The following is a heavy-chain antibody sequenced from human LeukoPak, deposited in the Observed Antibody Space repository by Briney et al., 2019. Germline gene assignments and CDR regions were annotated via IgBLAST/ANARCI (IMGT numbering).Heavy chain of an antibody. CDR1: GYTFTSYY. J-gene: IGHJ4*02. CDR2: INPSGGST. Sequence: ASVKVSCKASGYTFTSYYMHWVRQAPGQGPEWMGIINPSGGSTSHAQKFQGRVTMTRDRSTSTVYMDLSSLRSEDTAVYYCARDMEHYYDSSGYYPRGSLDYWGQGTLVTVSS. CDR3: ARDMEHYYDSSGYYPRGSLDY. V-gene: IGHV1-46*01. D-gene: IGHD3-22*01.